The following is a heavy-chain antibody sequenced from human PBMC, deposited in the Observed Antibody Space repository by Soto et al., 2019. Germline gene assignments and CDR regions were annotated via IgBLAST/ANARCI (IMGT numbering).Heavy chain of an antibody. Sequence: GALRLSCEASGFTFSRVSMNWVRQVPGKGLEWVASISSASSETWYSDSVKGRFIISRDNAQNSLFLQMNTLRPDDSAIYYCAGVAYWGPGTQVTVSS. CDR2: ISSASSET. V-gene: IGHV3-21*01. CDR3: AGVAY. J-gene: IGHJ4*02. CDR1: GFTFSRVS.